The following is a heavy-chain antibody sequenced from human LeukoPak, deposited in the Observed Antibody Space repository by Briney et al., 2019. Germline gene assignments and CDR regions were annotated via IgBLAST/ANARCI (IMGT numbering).Heavy chain of an antibody. CDR3: ARDQYSSTWYRGAFDV. CDR1: GFTFTTSW. CDR2: IESDGTST. Sequence: GGSLRLSCAASGFTFTTSWMHWFRQAPGKGLVWVSRIESDGTSTTYADSVKGRFTISRDNAKNTLYLQMNSLRAEDTAVYYCARDQYSSTWYRGAFDVWGQGTMVSVSS. J-gene: IGHJ3*01. D-gene: IGHD6-13*01. V-gene: IGHV3-74*01.